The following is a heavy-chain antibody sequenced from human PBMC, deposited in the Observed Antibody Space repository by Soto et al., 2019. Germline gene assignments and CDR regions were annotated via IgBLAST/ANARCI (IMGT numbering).Heavy chain of an antibody. CDR2: IIPIFGKA. CDR1: GGTFSSYA. CDR3: ARNASSREDYWFDP. V-gene: IGHV1-69*12. D-gene: IGHD1-1*01. Sequence: QVQLVQSGAEVKKPGSSVKVSCKASGGTFSSYAISWVRQAPGQGLEWMGGIIPIFGKANYAEQFQGRVTITGDESTTTAYVELCSLRSEDTAVYYCARNASSREDYWFDPWGQGTLVTVSS. J-gene: IGHJ5*02.